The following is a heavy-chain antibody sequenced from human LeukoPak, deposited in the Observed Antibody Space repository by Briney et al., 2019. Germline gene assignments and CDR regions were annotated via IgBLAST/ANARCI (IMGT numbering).Heavy chain of an antibody. V-gene: IGHV3-30*18. J-gene: IGHJ4*02. CDR1: GFTFRTFG. Sequence: GRSLRLSCAASGFTFRTFGMHWVRQAPGKGLEWVAVISYDGKTKHFADSVKGRFTISRDNSKNTLFLQMNSLRYEDSAVYFCAKGSAAAAVLDYWGRAPWSPSPQ. D-gene: IGHD6-13*01. CDR2: ISYDGKTK. CDR3: AKGSAAAAVLDY.